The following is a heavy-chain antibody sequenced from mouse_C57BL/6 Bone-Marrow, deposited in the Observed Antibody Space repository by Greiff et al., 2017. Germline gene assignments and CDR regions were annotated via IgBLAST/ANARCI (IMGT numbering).Heavy chain of an antibody. Sequence: VQLQQPGAELVRPGSSVKLSCKASGYTFTSYWMHWVKQRPIQGLEWIGNIDPSDSETHYNQKFKDKATLTVDKSSSTAYMQLSSLTSEDSAVYCCARWGYHWYFDVWGTGTTVTVSS. CDR3: ARWGYHWYFDV. CDR2: IDPSDSET. D-gene: IGHD2-2*01. V-gene: IGHV1-52*01. CDR1: GYTFTSYW. J-gene: IGHJ1*03.